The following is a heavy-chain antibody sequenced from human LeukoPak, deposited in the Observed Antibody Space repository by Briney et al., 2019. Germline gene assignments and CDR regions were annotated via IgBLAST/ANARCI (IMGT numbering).Heavy chain of an antibody. V-gene: IGHV1-69*13. CDR3: AREGYSSGWYGDYFDY. J-gene: IGHJ4*02. CDR2: IIPIFGTA. D-gene: IGHD6-19*01. Sequence: SVKVSCKASGGTFSSYAISWVRQAPGQGLEWMGGIIPIFGTANYAQKFQGRVTITADESTSTAYMELSSLRSEDTAVYYCAREGYSSGWYGDYFDYWGQGTLVTVSS. CDR1: GGTFSSYA.